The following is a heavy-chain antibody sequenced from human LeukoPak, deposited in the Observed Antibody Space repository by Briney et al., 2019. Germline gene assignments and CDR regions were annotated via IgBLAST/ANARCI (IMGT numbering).Heavy chain of an antibody. D-gene: IGHD1-1*01. CDR1: GGSISSYY. CDR2: IYYSGST. Sequence: KPSETLSLTCTVSGGSISSYYWSWIRQPPGKGLEWIGYIYYSGSTNFNPSLKSRVTISVDTSKSQFSLKLSSVTAADTAVYYCARSNRYYNYYYYYGMDVWGQGTTVTVSS. CDR3: ARSNRYYNYYYYYGMDV. V-gene: IGHV4-59*08. J-gene: IGHJ6*02.